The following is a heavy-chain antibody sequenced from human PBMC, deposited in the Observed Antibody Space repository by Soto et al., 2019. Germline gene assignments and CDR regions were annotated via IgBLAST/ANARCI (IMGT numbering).Heavy chain of an antibody. CDR2: IYHSGST. CDR3: AREYGDPFPSNGFEP. CDR1: GGSISSGNYY. Sequence: QVQLQESGPGLVKPSQTLSLTCTVSGGSISSGNYYWSWLRQHPGKGLEWIGYIYHSGSTYYNPTLKSRVTISVDTSKNQFSLKLGAVTAADTAIYYCAREYGDPFPSNGFEPWGQGTLVTVSS. V-gene: IGHV4-31*03. D-gene: IGHD4-17*01. J-gene: IGHJ5*02.